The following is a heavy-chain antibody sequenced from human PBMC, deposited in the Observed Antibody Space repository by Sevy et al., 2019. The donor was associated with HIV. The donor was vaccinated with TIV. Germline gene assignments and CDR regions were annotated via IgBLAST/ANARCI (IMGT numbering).Heavy chain of an antibody. CDR1: GFTFSSYS. Sequence: GGSLRLSCAASGFTFSSYSMNWVRQAPGKGLEWVSYISSSSSTIYYADSVKGRFTISRDNAKNSLYLQTNSLRDEDTAVYYCARDLSYSGSYYGRGYWGQGTLVTVSS. D-gene: IGHD1-26*01. J-gene: IGHJ4*02. CDR3: ARDLSYSGSYYGRGY. CDR2: ISSSSSTI. V-gene: IGHV3-48*02.